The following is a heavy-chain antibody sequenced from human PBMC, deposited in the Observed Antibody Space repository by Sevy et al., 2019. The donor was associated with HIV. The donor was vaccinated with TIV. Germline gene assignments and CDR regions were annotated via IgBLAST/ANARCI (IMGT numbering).Heavy chain of an antibody. CDR1: GFTFSSYG. CDR3: ARARGGGYSYCYFDY. V-gene: IGHV3-33*01. CDR2: IWYAGSNK. J-gene: IGHJ4*02. D-gene: IGHD5-18*01. Sequence: GGSLRLSCAASGFTFSSYGMHWVRQAPGKGLEWVAVIWYAGSNKYYADSVKGRFTISRDNSKNTLYLQMNSLRAEDTAVYYCARARGGGYSYCYFDYWGQGTLVTVSS.